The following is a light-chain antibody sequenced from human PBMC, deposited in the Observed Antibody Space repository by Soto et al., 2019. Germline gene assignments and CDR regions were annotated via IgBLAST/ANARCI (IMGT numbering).Light chain of an antibody. J-gene: IGKJ1*01. Sequence: EIVLTQSPATLSLSPGERATLSCRASQSVSTYFAWYQHKPGQAPRLLIYDTFKRAIGIPARFSGSGSGTDFTLTIRSLEPEDFAIYFCQQRSSWPWTFGQGTKVDIK. CDR2: DTF. CDR1: QSVSTY. V-gene: IGKV3-11*01. CDR3: QQRSSWPWT.